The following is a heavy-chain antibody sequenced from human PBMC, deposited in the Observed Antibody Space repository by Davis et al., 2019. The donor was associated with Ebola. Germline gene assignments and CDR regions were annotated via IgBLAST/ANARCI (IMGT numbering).Heavy chain of an antibody. CDR3: LGGRYGEPFDY. V-gene: IGHV4-4*02. J-gene: IGHJ4*02. Sequence: PSETLSLTCAVSGGSISSSDWWSWVRQPPGKGLEWIGEIYHSGITNYNPSLKSRVTTSVDTSKNQVSLKLSSVTAADTAVYYCLGGRYGEPFDYWGQGTLVTVSS. CDR2: IYHSGIT. D-gene: IGHD4-17*01. CDR1: GGSISSSDW.